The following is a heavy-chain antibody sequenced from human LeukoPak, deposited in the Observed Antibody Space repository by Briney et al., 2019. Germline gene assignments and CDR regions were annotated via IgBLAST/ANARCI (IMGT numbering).Heavy chain of an antibody. CDR1: GFTFSDYY. V-gene: IGHV3-21*01. J-gene: IGHJ6*03. D-gene: IGHD3-10*01. CDR3: TTEGSHMDV. Sequence: TPGGSLRLSCAASGFTFSDYYMYWIRQAPGKGLEWVSSISSSSSYIYYADSLRGRFTISRDNAKNSLYLQMNSLRVEDTAVYYCTTEGSHMDVWGKGTTVTVSS. CDR2: ISSSSSYI.